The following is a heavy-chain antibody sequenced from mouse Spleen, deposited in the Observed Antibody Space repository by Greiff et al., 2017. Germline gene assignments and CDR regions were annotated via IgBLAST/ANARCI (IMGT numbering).Heavy chain of an antibody. V-gene: IGHV1-7*01. J-gene: IGHJ1*01. CDR1: GYTFTSYW. Sequence: VQLQQSGAELAKPGASVKLSCKASGYTFTSYWMHWVKQRPGQGLEWIGYINPSSGYTKYNQKFKDKATLTADKSSSTAYMQLSSLTYEDSAVYYCARRVITTYWYFDVWGAGTTVTVSS. D-gene: IGHD2-4*01. CDR3: ARRVITTYWYFDV. CDR2: INPSSGYT.